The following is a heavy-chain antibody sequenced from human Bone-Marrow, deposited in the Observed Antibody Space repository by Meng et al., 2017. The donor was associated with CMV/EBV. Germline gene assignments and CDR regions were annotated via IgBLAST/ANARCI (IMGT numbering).Heavy chain of an antibody. CDR1: GFTVSSNY. CDR2: IYSGGST. J-gene: IGHJ4*02. Sequence: GESLKISCAASGFTVSSNYMSWVRQAPGKGLEWVSVIYSGGSTYYADSVKGRFTISRDNSKNTLYLQMNSLRAEDTAVYYCASSSSSWFFDYWGQGQLVNGCS. D-gene: IGHD6-13*01. V-gene: IGHV3-53*01. CDR3: ASSSSSWFFDY.